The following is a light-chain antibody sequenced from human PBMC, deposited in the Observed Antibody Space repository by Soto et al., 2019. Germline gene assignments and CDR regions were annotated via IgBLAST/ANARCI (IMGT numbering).Light chain of an antibody. CDR2: EVS. CDR1: SSDVGGYDH. J-gene: IGLJ2*01. Sequence: QSALTQPASVSGSPGQSITISCSGTSSDVGGYDHVSWYQHHPGEAPKLMIYEVSYRPSGVSTRFSGSKSGNTASLTISGLQADDEADYYCSSYTSSSTGGLFGGGTKVTVL. CDR3: SSYTSSSTGGL. V-gene: IGLV2-14*01.